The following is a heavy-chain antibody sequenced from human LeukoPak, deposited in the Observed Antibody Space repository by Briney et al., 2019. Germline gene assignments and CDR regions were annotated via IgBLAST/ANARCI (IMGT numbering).Heavy chain of an antibody. CDR2: ISSGGSTI. J-gene: IGHJ6*03. V-gene: IGHV3-48*03. Sequence: GGSLRLSCAGSGLTFSMYEMNWVRQAPGKGLEWVSYISSGGSTISYADSVKGRFTISRDNAKNSLYLQMNSLRAEDTAVYYCARSYYYYYMDVWGKGTTVTVSS. CDR1: GLTFSMYE. CDR3: ARSYYYYYMDV.